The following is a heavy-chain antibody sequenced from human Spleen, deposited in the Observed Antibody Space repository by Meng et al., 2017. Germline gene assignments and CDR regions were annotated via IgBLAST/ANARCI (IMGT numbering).Heavy chain of an antibody. J-gene: IGHJ4*02. CDR2: INPKSGDT. CDR3: ARDEDISAAGKLFGDY. D-gene: IGHD6-13*01. Sequence: QGQLGQSGAEVKKPGASVKVSCKASGSTFPDYWLHWVRRAPGQGLEWMGRINPKSGDTHYAQRFQGRVTMTGDTSISTAYMELSGLRSDDTAMYYCARDEDISAAGKLFGDYWGQGTLVTVSS. V-gene: IGHV1-2*06. CDR1: GSTFPDYW.